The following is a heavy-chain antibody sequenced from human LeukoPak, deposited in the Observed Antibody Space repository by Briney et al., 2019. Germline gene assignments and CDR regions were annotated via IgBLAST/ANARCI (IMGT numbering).Heavy chain of an antibody. D-gene: IGHD4-17*01. Sequence: GGSLRLFCAASGLTFSSYAMHWVRKAPGKGLEWVALISYDESNTFYADSVKGRFTISRDNSKNTLYLQMNSLRVEDTAVYYCARDGDGDYVFSYYFDYWGQGTLVTVSS. CDR3: ARDGDGDYVFSYYFDY. CDR2: ISYDESNT. J-gene: IGHJ4*02. V-gene: IGHV3-30*04. CDR1: GLTFSSYA.